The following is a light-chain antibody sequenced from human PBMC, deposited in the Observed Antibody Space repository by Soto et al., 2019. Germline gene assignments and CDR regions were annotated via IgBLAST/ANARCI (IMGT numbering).Light chain of an antibody. CDR3: QHYNSYSEA. CDR1: QSISSW. J-gene: IGKJ1*01. Sequence: GGRVTITCRASQSISSWLAWYQQKPGKAPKVLIYDASTLESGVPSRFSGSGSGTEFTLTISSLQPDDFATYYCQHYNSYSEAFGQGTKVDIK. CDR2: DAS. V-gene: IGKV1-5*01.